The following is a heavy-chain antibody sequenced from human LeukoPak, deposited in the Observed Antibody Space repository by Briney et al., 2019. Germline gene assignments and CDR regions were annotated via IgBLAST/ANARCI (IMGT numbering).Heavy chain of an antibody. D-gene: IGHD3-10*01. V-gene: IGHV4-39*01. CDR3: ANTDDIYYYFDY. CDR1: GGSISSSSYY. CDR2: IYYSGTT. J-gene: IGHJ4*02. Sequence: SETLSLTCTVSGGSISSSSYYWGWIRQPPGKGLEWIGSIYYSGTTYYNPSLKSRATISVDTSKNQFSLKLCSVTAADTAVYYCANTDDIYYYFDYSGQGTLVTVSS.